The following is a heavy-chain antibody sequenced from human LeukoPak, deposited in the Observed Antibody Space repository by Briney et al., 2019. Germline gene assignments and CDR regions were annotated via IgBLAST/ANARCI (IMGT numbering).Heavy chain of an antibody. CDR2: INPNSGGT. CDR3: ARASRRLLLNLFDY. CDR1: GYTFIGYY. Sequence: ASVKVSCKASGYTFIGYYMHWVRQAPGQGLEWMGWINPNSGGTNYAQKFQGRVTMTRDTSISTAYMELSRLRSDDTAVYYCARASRRLLLNLFDYWGQGTLVTVSS. J-gene: IGHJ4*02. V-gene: IGHV1-2*02. D-gene: IGHD3-22*01.